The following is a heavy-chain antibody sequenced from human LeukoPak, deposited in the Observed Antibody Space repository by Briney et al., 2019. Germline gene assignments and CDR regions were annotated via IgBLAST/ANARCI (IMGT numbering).Heavy chain of an antibody. J-gene: IGHJ4*02. Sequence: PSETLSLTCAVYGGSFSGYYWSWIRQPPGKGLEWIGEINHSGSTNYNPSLKSRVTISVDTSKNQFSLKLSSVTAADTAVYYCARGWVGLDYWGQGTLVTVSS. V-gene: IGHV4-34*01. D-gene: IGHD2-15*01. CDR1: GGSFSGYY. CDR3: ARGWVGLDY. CDR2: INHSGST.